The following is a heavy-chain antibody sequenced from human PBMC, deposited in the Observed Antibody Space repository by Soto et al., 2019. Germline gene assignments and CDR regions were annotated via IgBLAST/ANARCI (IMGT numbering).Heavy chain of an antibody. J-gene: IGHJ6*03. Sequence: GGSLRLSCAASGFTFSSYAMSWVRQAPGKGLEWVSAMSGSGGSTYYAASEKGRFTISRDNSKNTLYLQMNSRRAEDTAVYYCEKVPGGIAARKTAYYYYYMDVWGKGTTVTVSS. V-gene: IGHV3-23*01. CDR2: MSGSGGST. CDR3: EKVPGGIAARKTAYYYYYMDV. D-gene: IGHD6-6*01. CDR1: GFTFSSYA.